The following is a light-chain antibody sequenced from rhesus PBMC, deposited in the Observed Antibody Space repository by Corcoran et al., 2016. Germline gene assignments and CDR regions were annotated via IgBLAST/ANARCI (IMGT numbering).Light chain of an antibody. J-gene: IGKJ3*01. CDR2: YGK. V-gene: IGKV1-32*01. CDR1: QGINNY. Sequence: DLQMTQSPSSLSASVGDRVTITCRASQGINNYLNWYQQKPGKAPKLLIYYGKRLESGVPSRFSGSGSGTKFPLTISSLQPEDFATYYCQQYNSLFAFGHGTKLNIK. CDR3: QQYNSLFA.